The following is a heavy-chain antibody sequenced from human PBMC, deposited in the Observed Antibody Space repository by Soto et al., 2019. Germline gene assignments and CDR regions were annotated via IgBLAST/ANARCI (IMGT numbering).Heavy chain of an antibody. V-gene: IGHV3-30-3*01. J-gene: IGHJ3*02. D-gene: IGHD3-9*01. CDR1: GFTFSSYA. CDR3: ARDGVGYYDIPDAFDI. Sequence: HPGGSLRLSCAASGFTFSSYAMHWVRQAPGKGLEWVAVISYDGSNKYYADSVKGRFTISRDNSKNTLYLQMNSLRAEDTAVYYCARDGVGYYDIPDAFDIWGQGTMVTVSS. CDR2: ISYDGSNK.